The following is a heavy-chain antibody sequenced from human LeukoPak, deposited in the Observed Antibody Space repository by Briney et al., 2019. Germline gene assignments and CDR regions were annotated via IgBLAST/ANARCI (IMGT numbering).Heavy chain of an antibody. CDR3: ARVISGGTFDS. J-gene: IGHJ5*01. CDR2: VFSNGAT. CDR1: GGSISSYY. V-gene: IGHV4-4*07. Sequence: PSETLSLTCTVSGGSISSYYWTWVRQAAGEGFEWLGHVFSNGATNYNPSLKSRLTMSIDKAKNKFSLKVHSVIAADTAVYFCARVISGGTFDSWGQGILVTVSS.